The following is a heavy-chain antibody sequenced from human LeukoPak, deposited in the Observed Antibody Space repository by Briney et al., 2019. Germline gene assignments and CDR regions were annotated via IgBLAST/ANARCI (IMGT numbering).Heavy chain of an antibody. D-gene: IGHD3-3*01. CDR3: ARDRRSLYDFWSCYYMGGYFDY. J-gene: IGHJ4*02. CDR1: GGSISSGDYY. CDR2: IYYSGST. V-gene: IGHV4-30-4*08. Sequence: SETLSLTCTVSGGSISSGDYYWSWIRQPPGKGLEWIGYIYYSGSTYYNPSLKSRVTISVDTSKNQFSLKLGSVTAADTAVYYCARDRRSLYDFWSCYYMGGYFDYWGQGTLATVSS.